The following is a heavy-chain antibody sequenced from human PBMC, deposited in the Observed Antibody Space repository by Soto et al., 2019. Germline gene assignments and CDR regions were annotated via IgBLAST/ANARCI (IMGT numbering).Heavy chain of an antibody. CDR3: ARSRAGRRTYYYDSSGYYGFRY. Sequence: SVKVSCKASGGTFSSYAISWVRQAPGQGLEWMGGIIPIFGTANYAQKFQGRVTITADKSTSTAYMELSSLRSEDTAVYYCARSRAGRRTYYYDSSGYYGFRYWGQGTLVTV. CDR2: IIPIFGTA. J-gene: IGHJ4*02. D-gene: IGHD3-22*01. CDR1: GGTFSSYA. V-gene: IGHV1-69*06.